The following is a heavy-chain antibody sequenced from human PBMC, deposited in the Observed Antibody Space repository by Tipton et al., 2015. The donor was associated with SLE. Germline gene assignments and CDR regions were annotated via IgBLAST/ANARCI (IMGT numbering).Heavy chain of an antibody. CDR1: GGSINSGGYS. D-gene: IGHD6-13*01. V-gene: IGHV4-30-2*02. CDR3: ARSSSSWIDYWYYYMDV. CDR2: IYHDGST. J-gene: IGHJ6*03. Sequence: TLSLTCAVSGGSINSGGYSWSWIRQPPGKGLEWIGYIYHDGSTNYNPSLKSRVSISIDTSKNHFSLNLNSVTAADTAVYYCARSSSSWIDYWYYYMDVWGKGTTVTVSS.